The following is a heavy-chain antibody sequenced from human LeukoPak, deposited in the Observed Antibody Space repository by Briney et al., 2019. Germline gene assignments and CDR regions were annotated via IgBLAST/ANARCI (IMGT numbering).Heavy chain of an antibody. D-gene: IGHD3-3*01. V-gene: IGHV3-23*01. CDR2: IGGSGDST. Sequence: PGGSLRLLCAASGFLFKNYDMIWVPQAPGRGLEGVSIIGGSGDSTYYANSVKGRFTISRDNAKNSLYLQMNSLRAEDTAVYYCARGAAIFVDYYMDVWGKGTTVTVSS. J-gene: IGHJ6*03. CDR1: GFLFKNYD. CDR3: ARGAAIFVDYYMDV.